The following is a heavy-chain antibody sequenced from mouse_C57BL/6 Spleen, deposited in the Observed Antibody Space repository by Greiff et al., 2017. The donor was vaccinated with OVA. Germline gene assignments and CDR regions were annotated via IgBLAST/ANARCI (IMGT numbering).Heavy chain of an antibody. D-gene: IGHD2-5*01. V-gene: IGHV1-69*01. CDR2: IDPSDSYT. J-gene: IGHJ3*01. CDR1: GYTFTSYW. Sequence: QVHVKQPGAELVMPGASVKLSCKASGYTFTSYWMHWVKQRPGQGLEWIGEIDPSDSYTNYNQKFKGKSTLTVDKSSSTAYMQLSSLTSEDSAVYYCARAGNSNYEAWFAYWGQGTLVTVSA. CDR3: ARAGNSNYEAWFAY.